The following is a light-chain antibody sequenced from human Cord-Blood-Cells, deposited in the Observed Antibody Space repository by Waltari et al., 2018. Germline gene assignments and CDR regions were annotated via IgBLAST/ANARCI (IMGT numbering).Light chain of an antibody. CDR3: MQELPAPHS. V-gene: IGKV2-28*01. Sequence: DIVMTQSPLSLPVTPGEPASISCRSSQSLLHSNGYNYLDWYLQKPGQSPQLLIYLGSNRAYGVPDKLGGSGSGPAHPLKLRRVEVADVGGEFGMQELPAPHSLGPGKKL. CDR2: LGS. J-gene: IGKJ2*03. CDR1: QSLLHSNGYNY.